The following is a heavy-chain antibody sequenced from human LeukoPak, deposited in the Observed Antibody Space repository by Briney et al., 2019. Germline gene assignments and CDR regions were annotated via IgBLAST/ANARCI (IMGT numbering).Heavy chain of an antibody. Sequence: GASVNVSCKASGYTFTSYGISWVRQAPGQGREGIGGISAYNGNTNYAQKLQGRVTMTTDTSTSTAYMELRSLRSADTAVYYCARATRDYYDSSPRDYWAQGTLVTVS. CDR2: ISAYNGNT. V-gene: IGHV1-18*01. CDR3: ARATRDYYDSSPRDY. J-gene: IGHJ4*02. CDR1: GYTFTSYG. D-gene: IGHD3-22*01.